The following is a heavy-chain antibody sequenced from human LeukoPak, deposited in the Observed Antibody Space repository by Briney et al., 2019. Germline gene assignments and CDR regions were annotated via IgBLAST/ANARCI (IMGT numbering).Heavy chain of an antibody. V-gene: IGHV4-4*07. CDR2: IHTSGST. J-gene: IGHJ4*02. CDR1: GGSISSYY. Sequence: SETLSLTCTVSGGSISSYYWSWIRQPAGKGLEWIGRIHTSGSTNYEPSLKSRVTMSVDTSKNQFSLKLSSVTAADTAVYYCARDRYYYDSSGYYYFDYWGQGTLVTVSS. D-gene: IGHD3-22*01. CDR3: ARDRYYYDSSGYYYFDY.